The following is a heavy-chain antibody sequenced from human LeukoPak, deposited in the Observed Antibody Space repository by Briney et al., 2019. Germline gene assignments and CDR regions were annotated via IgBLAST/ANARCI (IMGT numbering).Heavy chain of an antibody. CDR3: ARHLGGYSGYDLDY. V-gene: IGHV1-8*01. J-gene: IGHJ4*02. Sequence: EASVKVSCKASGYTFTSYDINWVRQATGQGLEWMGWINPNSGNTGYAQKFQGRVTMTRNTSISTAYMELSSLRSEDTAVYYCARHLGGYSGYDLDYWGQGTLVTVSS. D-gene: IGHD5-12*01. CDR2: INPNSGNT. CDR1: GYTFTSYD.